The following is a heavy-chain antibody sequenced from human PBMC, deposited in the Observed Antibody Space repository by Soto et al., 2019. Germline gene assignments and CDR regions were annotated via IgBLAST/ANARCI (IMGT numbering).Heavy chain of an antibody. V-gene: IGHV4-59*08. CDR1: GGSIRSYY. Sequence: PSETLSLTCTVSGGSIRSYYWSWIRQPPGKGLELIGYIYYSGSTNYNPSLNSSLKSRATISVGTSKNQFSLKLSSVTAADTAVYYCARAYSYGYGLYFDYWGQGTLVTVSS. CDR2: IYYSGST. J-gene: IGHJ4*02. D-gene: IGHD5-18*01. CDR3: ARAYSYGYGLYFDY.